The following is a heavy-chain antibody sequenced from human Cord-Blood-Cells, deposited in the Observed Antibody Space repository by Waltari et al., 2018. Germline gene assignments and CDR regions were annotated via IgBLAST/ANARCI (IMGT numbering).Heavy chain of an antibody. V-gene: IGHV4-39*01. CDR2: IYYSGIT. D-gene: IGHD3-22*01. CDR3: ARGYYDSSGYYNWFDP. Sequence: QLQLQESGPGLVKPSEPLSLTCTVSGGSISSSSYYWGWIRQPPGKGLEWIGSIYYSGITYYNPSLKRRVTISVDTSKNHFSLKLSSVTAADTAVYYCARGYYDSSGYYNWFDPWGQGTLVTVSS. CDR1: GGSISSSSYY. J-gene: IGHJ5*02.